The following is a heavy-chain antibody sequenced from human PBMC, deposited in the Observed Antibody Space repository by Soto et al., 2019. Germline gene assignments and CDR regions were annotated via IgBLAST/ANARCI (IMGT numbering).Heavy chain of an antibody. V-gene: IGHV4-59*01. Sequence: SETLSLTCTVSGGSISSYYWIWIRQPPGKGLEWIGYIYYSGSTNYNPSLKSRVTISVDTSKNQFSLKLSSVTAADTAVYYCARDYSHYYYDSSGYWFDPWGQGTLVTVSS. CDR3: ARDYSHYYYDSSGYWFDP. CDR1: GGSISSYY. J-gene: IGHJ5*02. CDR2: IYYSGST. D-gene: IGHD3-22*01.